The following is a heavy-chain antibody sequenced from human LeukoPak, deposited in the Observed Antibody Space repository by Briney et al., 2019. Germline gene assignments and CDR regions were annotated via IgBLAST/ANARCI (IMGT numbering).Heavy chain of an antibody. CDR1: GFTFSDNA. D-gene: IGHD6-13*01. CDR3: TSGYSSSWYPPPFDY. V-gene: IGHV3-49*04. Sequence: GRSLRLACTASGFTFSDNAMSWVRQAPGKGLEWVGFIRGKAYGGTTQYAASVKGRFTISRDDSKSIAYLQMNSLKTEDTAVYYCTSGYSSSWYPPPFDYWGQGTLVTVSS. J-gene: IGHJ4*02. CDR2: IRGKAYGGTT.